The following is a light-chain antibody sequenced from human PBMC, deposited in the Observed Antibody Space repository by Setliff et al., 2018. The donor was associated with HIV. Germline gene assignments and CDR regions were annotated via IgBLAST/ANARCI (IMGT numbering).Light chain of an antibody. V-gene: IGLV1-44*01. J-gene: IGLJ1*01. CDR3: CSYTSSTAYV. CDR2: TNN. CDR1: SSNIGVHS. Sequence: QSALAQPPSASGTPEQRVTISCSGSSSNIGVHSVNWYQQLPGTAPKLLIYTNNQRPSGVPDRFSGSKSGTSASLAISGLQSEDEADYYCCSYTSSTAYVFGTGTRSPS.